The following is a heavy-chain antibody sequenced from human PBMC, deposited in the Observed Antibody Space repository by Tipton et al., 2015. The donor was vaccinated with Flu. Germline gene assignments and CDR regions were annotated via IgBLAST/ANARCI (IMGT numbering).Heavy chain of an antibody. D-gene: IGHD6-6*01. V-gene: IGHV3-11*04. CDR1: GFSFSDNS. CDR3: ASPRPDLIAARPPTYYMDV. J-gene: IGHJ6*03. Sequence: SLRLSCATSGFSFSDNSIIWIRQAPGKGLEWVSYISLRATTIHYADSVKGRFTISRDNAKNSLYLQMNSLRAEDTAVYYCASPRPDLIAARPPTYYMDVWGKGTTVTVSS. CDR2: ISLRATTI.